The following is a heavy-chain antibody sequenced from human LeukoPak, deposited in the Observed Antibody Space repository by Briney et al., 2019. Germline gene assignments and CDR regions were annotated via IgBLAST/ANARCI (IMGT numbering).Heavy chain of an antibody. CDR3: ARDEQYQLLSQGFDP. CDR2: ISSSSSYI. D-gene: IGHD2-2*01. J-gene: IGHJ5*02. Sequence: SGWSLRLSCAASGFTFSSYSMNWVRQAPGKGLEWVSSISSSSSYIYYADSVKGRFTISRDNAKNSLYLQMNSLRAEDTAVYYCARDEQYQLLSQGFDPWGQGTLVTVSS. V-gene: IGHV3-21*01. CDR1: GFTFSSYS.